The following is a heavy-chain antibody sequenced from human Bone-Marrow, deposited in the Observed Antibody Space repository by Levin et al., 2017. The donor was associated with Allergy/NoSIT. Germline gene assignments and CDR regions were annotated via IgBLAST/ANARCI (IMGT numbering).Heavy chain of an antibody. J-gene: IGHJ4*02. Sequence: PGESLKISCKSSGYSFSKHAINWVRQAPGQGLEWMGWISGYNGNTNYAQKFQDRFTMTTDTSTSTAYMELRSLRSDDTAVYYCARCPSIVGAAHFDSWGQGTLVSVSS. V-gene: IGHV1-18*01. CDR3: ARCPSIVGAAHFDS. D-gene: IGHD1-26*01. CDR1: GYSFSKHA. CDR2: ISGYNGNT.